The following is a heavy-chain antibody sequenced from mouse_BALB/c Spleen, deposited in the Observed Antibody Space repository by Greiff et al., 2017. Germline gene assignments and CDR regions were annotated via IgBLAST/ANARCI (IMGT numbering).Heavy chain of an antibody. Sequence: QVHVKQSGAELVRPGVSVKISCKGSGYTFTDYAMHWVKQSHAKSLEWIGVISTYYGDASYNQKFKGKATMTVDKSSSTAYMELARLTSEDSAIYYCARGANYFDYWGQGTTLTVSS. V-gene: IGHV1S137*01. CDR3: ARGANYFDY. CDR2: ISTYYGDA. CDR1: GYTFTDYA. J-gene: IGHJ2*01.